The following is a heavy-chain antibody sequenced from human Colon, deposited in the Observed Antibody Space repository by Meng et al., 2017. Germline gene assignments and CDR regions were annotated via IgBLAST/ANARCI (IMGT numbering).Heavy chain of an antibody. CDR1: GGSVSSGSYY. J-gene: IGHJ4*02. CDR2: IYYSGHT. D-gene: IGHD5-18*01. V-gene: IGHV4-61*01. CDR3: AREAGGTASYDY. Sequence: GRLQESVPGLVMPSGTRSLTCTVSGGSVSSGSYYWSWLRQPAGQGLELIGYIYYSGHTNYNPALKSRVTISADTSKNQFSLKLTSVTAADTAVYFCAREAGGTASYDYWGQGTLVTVSS.